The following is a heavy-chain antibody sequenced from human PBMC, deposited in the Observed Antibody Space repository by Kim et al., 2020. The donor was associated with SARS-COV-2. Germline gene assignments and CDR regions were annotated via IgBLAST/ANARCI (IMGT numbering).Heavy chain of an antibody. D-gene: IGHD2-2*01. CDR2: IDNSGSS. J-gene: IGHJ6*02. CDR3: ARYVSSTSRRKAPYYYYVWDQ. CDR1: GGSISSGDYY. Sequence: SETLSLTCTVSGGSISSGDYYWSWIRQAPGKGLEWIGYIDNSGSSYYNPTLKSRATISVDTPKNQFSVTLRSVTGADTAVYYCARYVSSTSRRKAPYYYYVWDQWGRETTVTVSS. V-gene: IGHV4-31*03.